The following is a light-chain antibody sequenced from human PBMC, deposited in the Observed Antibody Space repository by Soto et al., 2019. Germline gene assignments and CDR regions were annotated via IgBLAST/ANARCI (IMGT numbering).Light chain of an antibody. J-gene: IGKJ1*01. Sequence: DVVMTESPLSLPVTLGQPASISCRSNQSLVHSDGIAYFSWFQQRPGRSPRRLIYKVSNRDSGVPARFSGSGSGTDFALKISRVEAEDVGAYYSMQGTHGTRTFGKG. CDR2: KVS. V-gene: IGKV2-30*02. CDR1: QSLVHSDGIAY. CDR3: MQGTHGTRT.